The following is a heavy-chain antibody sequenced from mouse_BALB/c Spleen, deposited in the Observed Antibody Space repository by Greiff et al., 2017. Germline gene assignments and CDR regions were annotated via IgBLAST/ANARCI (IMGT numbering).Heavy chain of an antibody. D-gene: IGHD1-1*01. V-gene: IGHV1-7*01. CDR3: ARAGSRYFDY. CDR1: GYTFTSYW. J-gene: IGHJ2*01. Sequence: VQLQQSGAELAKPGASVKMSCKASGYTFTSYWMHWVKQRPGQGLEWIGYINPSTGYTEYNQKFKDKATLTADKSSSTAYMQLSSLTSEDSAVYYCARAGSRYFDYWGQGTTLTVSS. CDR2: INPSTGYT.